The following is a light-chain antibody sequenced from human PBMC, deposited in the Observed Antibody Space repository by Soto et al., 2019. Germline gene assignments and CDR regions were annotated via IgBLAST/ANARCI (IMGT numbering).Light chain of an antibody. J-gene: IGLJ1*01. CDR1: GFNSRNNY. Sequence: QSALTQPPSVSAAPIQTVSNSCLESGFNSRNNYVSWLLQLPATTPKLPIYHNTRRPSGIPDRFTGSTSGTSATLGITVLQTGDEADYYCGTWDSSLSSYVFGTGTKVTVL. CDR2: HNT. CDR3: GTWDSSLSSYV. V-gene: IGLV1-51*01.